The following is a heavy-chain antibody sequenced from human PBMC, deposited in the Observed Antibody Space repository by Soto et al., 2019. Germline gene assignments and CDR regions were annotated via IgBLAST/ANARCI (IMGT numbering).Heavy chain of an antibody. CDR1: GFTFTSSA. CDR3: AADRYYYDSSGYPNAFDI. Sequence: QMQLVQSGPEVKKPGTSVKVSCKASGFTFTSSAMQWVRQARGQRLEWIGWIVVGSGNTNYAQKFQERVTITRDMATSPAYMELSSLRSEDTAVYYCAADRYYYDSSGYPNAFDIWGQGTMVTVSS. V-gene: IGHV1-58*02. J-gene: IGHJ3*02. CDR2: IVVGSGNT. D-gene: IGHD3-22*01.